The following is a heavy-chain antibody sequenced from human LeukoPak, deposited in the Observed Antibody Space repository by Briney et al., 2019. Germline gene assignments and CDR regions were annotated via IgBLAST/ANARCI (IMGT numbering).Heavy chain of an antibody. V-gene: IGHV1-69*05. D-gene: IGHD4-23*01. CDR2: IIPIFGTA. J-gene: IGHJ3*02. Sequence: ASVKVSCKASGGTFSSYAISWVRQAPGQGLEWMGGIIPIFGTANYAQKFQGRVTITTDESTSTAYMELSSLRSEDTAVYYCARDGPDYGGNSPDAFDIWGQGTMVTVSS. CDR1: GGTFSSYA. CDR3: ARDGPDYGGNSPDAFDI.